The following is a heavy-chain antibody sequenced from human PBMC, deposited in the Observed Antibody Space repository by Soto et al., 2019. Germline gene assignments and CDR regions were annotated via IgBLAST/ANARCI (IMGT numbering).Heavy chain of an antibody. CDR2: ISYDGSNK. J-gene: IGHJ4*02. V-gene: IGHV3-30*18. CDR3: ANSIAARPFDY. Sequence: SLRLSCAASGFTFSSYGMHWVRQAPGKGLEWVAVISYDGSNKYYADSVKGRFTISRDNSKNTLYLQMNSLRAEDTAVYYCANSIAARPFDYWGQGTLVTVSS. CDR1: GFTFSSYG. D-gene: IGHD6-6*01.